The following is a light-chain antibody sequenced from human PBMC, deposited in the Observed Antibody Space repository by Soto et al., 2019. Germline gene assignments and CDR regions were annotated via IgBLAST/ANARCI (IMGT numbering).Light chain of an antibody. CDR2: GNS. CDR1: SSNIGAGYD. Sequence: QSVLTQPPSVSGAPGQRVTISCTGSSSNIGAGYDVHWYQQLPGTAPKLLIYGNSNRPSGVPDRFSGSKSGTSASLAITGLQAEDWADYYCPSYDSSLSGWVFGGGTKLTVL. CDR3: PSYDSSLSGWV. V-gene: IGLV1-40*01. J-gene: IGLJ3*02.